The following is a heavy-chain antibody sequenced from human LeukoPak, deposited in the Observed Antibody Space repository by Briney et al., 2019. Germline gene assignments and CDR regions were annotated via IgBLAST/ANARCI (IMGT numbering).Heavy chain of an antibody. CDR1: GGTFISYT. CDR3: ARSAYSNYPYNWFDP. D-gene: IGHD4-11*01. V-gene: IGHV1-69*02. J-gene: IGHJ5*02. Sequence: GSSVKVSCKASGGTFISYTLSWVRQPPGQGGEWMGRIIPILGIANYAQKFQRRVTITADKSTSTAYMELSSLRSEDTAVYYCARSAYSNYPYNWFDPWGQGTLVTVSS. CDR2: IIPILGIA.